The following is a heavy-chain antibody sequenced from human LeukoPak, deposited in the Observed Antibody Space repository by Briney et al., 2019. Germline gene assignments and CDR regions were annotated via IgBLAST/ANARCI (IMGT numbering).Heavy chain of an antibody. D-gene: IGHD3-10*01. CDR3: ASLVWFGEHYYYYYGMDV. V-gene: IGHV3-30*02. Sequence: PGGSLRLSCAASGFTFSSYGMHWVRQAPGKGLEWVAFIRYDGSNKYYADSVKGRFTISRDNSKNTLYLQMNSLRAEDTAVYYCASLVWFGEHYYYYYGMDVWGQGTTVTVSS. J-gene: IGHJ6*02. CDR2: IRYDGSNK. CDR1: GFTFSSYG.